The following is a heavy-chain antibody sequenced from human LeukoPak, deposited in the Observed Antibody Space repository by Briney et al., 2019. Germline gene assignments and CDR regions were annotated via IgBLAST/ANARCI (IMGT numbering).Heavy chain of an antibody. V-gene: IGHV1-2*02. CDR2: INPNNGDT. D-gene: IGHD2-2*01. CDR1: GYTFTAYY. Sequence: ASVKVSFKASGYTFTAYYMHWVRQAPGQGLEWMGWINPNNGDTNFAQKFQGRVTMTRDTSISTIYMELSRLRSDDTAVYYCARAGVVIVPAEGDWGQGTLVTVSS. CDR3: ARAGVVIVPAEGD. J-gene: IGHJ4*02.